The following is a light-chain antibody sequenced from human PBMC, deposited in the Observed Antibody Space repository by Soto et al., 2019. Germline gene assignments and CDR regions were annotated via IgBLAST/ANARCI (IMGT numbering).Light chain of an antibody. CDR1: QSVTTH. CDR2: DAS. J-gene: IGKJ1*01. V-gene: IGKV3-11*01. CDR3: HQRSKWPQT. Sequence: DIVLTQYPATLSLSPGERATLSCRASQSVTTHLDWYQHIRGQAPRLLIYDASTRATGIPPRFSGSGSGTDFTLTISSLEPEDSAVYYCHQRSKWPQTFGQGTTVEIK.